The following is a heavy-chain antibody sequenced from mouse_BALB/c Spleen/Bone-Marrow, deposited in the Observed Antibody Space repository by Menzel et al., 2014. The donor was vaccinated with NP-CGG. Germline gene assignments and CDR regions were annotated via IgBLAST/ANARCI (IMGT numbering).Heavy chain of an antibody. Sequence: LQESAAELARPGASVKMSCKASGYTFTSYTMHWVKQRPGQGLEWIGYINPSSGYTDYNQKFKDKTTLTADKSSSTAYMRLSSLTSEDSAVYYCARGYYGSSTFAYWGQGTLVTVSA. J-gene: IGHJ3*01. CDR1: GYTFTSYT. V-gene: IGHV1-4*02. CDR3: ARGYYGSSTFAY. CDR2: INPSSGYT. D-gene: IGHD1-1*01.